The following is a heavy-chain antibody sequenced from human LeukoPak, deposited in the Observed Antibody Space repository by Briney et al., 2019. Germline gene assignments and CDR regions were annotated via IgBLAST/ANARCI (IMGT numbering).Heavy chain of an antibody. J-gene: IGHJ4*02. D-gene: IGHD5-24*01. CDR3: AQHRRGHNLPRDY. CDR1: GFTFSSYA. V-gene: IGHV3-23*01. CDR2: ISGGSGQT. Sequence: GGSLRLSCAASGFTFSSYAMYWVRQPPGKGLERVSAISGGSGQTYYADSVKGRFTISRDNSKKTLYLQMNSLRAEDTAQYFYAQHRRGHNLPRDYWGQGTLVTVSS.